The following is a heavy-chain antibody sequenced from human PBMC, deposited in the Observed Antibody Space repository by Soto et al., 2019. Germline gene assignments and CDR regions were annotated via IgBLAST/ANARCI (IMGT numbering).Heavy chain of an antibody. V-gene: IGHV3-48*03. Sequence: PGGSLRLSCAASGFTFSSYEMNWVRQAPGKGLEWVSYISSSGSTIYYADSVKGRFTISRDNAKNSLYLQMNSLRAEDTAVYYCARVAIRLRETTWYFDLWGRGTLVTVSS. D-gene: IGHD1-1*01. J-gene: IGHJ2*01. CDR3: ARVAIRLRETTWYFDL. CDR1: GFTFSSYE. CDR2: ISSSGSTI.